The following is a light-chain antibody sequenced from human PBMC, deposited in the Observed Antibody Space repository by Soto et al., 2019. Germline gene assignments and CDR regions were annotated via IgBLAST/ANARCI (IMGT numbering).Light chain of an antibody. CDR1: SSDIGRYNY. V-gene: IGLV2-11*01. CDR2: DVS. J-gene: IGLJ2*01. CDR3: CSYAGSHVV. Sequence: QSALTQPRSVSGSPGQSVTISCTGSSSDIGRYNYVSWYQQHPGKPPKLITYDVSERPSGVPDRFSGSKSAHTASLTISGLQAEDEADYYCCSYAGSHVVFGGGPKVTVL.